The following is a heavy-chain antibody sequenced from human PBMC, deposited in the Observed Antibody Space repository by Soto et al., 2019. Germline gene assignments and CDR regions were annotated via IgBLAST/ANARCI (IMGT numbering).Heavy chain of an antibody. Sequence: PSQTLSLTCTVSGGSISSGGYYWSWIRQHPGKGLEWIGYIYYSGSTYYNPSLKSRVTISVDTSKNQFSLKLSSVTAADTAVYYCARDGGSSWYSGWFDPWGQGTLVTVSS. D-gene: IGHD6-13*01. CDR2: IYYSGST. CDR1: GGSISSGGYY. CDR3: ARDGGSSWYSGWFDP. J-gene: IGHJ5*02. V-gene: IGHV4-31*03.